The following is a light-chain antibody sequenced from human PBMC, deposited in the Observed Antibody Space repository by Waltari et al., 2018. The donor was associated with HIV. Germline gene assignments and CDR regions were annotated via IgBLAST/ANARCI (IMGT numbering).Light chain of an antibody. CDR2: GAS. CDR3: QHYNNWPPWT. Sequence: EIVMTQSPATLSVSPGERATLACRASQSISSNLAWYQQKPGQAPRLLIYGASTRATGIPAMFSGSGSGTEFTLTISSLQSEDFALYYCQHYNNWPPWTFGQGTKVEIK. V-gene: IGKV3-15*01. J-gene: IGKJ1*01. CDR1: QSISSN.